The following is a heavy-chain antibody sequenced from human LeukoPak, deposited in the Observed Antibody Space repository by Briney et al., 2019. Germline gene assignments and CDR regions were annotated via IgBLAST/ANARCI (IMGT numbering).Heavy chain of an antibody. D-gene: IGHD3-10*01. CDR1: GFTFSSYN. J-gene: IGHJ6*02. CDR3: ARGGKPKKEEVWFGELLSFENGMDV. V-gene: IGHV3-48*01. Sequence: PGGSLRLSCAASGFTFSSYNMNWVRQAPGKGLEWVSYISSSSSTVYYADSVKGRFTISRDNAKNSLYLQMNSLRAEDTAVYYCARGGKPKKEEVWFGELLSFENGMDVWGQGTTVTVSS. CDR2: ISSSSSTV.